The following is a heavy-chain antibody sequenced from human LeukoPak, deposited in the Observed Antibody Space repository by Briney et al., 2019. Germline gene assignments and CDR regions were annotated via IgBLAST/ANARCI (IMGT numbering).Heavy chain of an antibody. CDR1: GYTFTSYG. D-gene: IGHD1-26*01. J-gene: IGHJ6*02. Sequence: GASVKVSCKASGYTFTSYGISWVRQAPGQGPEWMGWINPNSGGTNYAQKLQGRVTMTRDTSISTAYMELTRLRSDDTAVYYCAREGQLVGPTPKVHYYGMDFWGQGTTVTVSS. CDR2: INPNSGGT. V-gene: IGHV1-2*02. CDR3: AREGQLVGPTPKVHYYGMDF.